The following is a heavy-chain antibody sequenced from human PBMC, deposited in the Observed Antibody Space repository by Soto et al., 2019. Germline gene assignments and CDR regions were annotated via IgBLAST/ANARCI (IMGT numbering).Heavy chain of an antibody. J-gene: IGHJ3*02. CDR1: GYSLTSYW. CDR3: ARHSYYYDSSGYAGDI. CDR2: IYPGDSDT. D-gene: IGHD3-22*01. V-gene: IGHV5-51*01. Sequence: PGESLKISCKGSGYSLTSYWIGWVRQMPGKGLEWMGIIYPGDSDTRYSPSFQGQVTISANKSISTAYLQWSSLKASDTAMYYCARHSYYYDSSGYAGDIWGQGTMVTVSS.